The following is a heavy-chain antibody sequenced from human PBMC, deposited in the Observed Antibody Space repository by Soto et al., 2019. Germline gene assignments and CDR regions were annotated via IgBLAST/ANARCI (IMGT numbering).Heavy chain of an antibody. V-gene: IGHV1-3*05. CDR1: GYTFTSYA. CDR2: INAGNGNT. CDR3: ARDPSYYGMDV. J-gene: IGHJ6*02. Sequence: QVQLVQSGAEEKKPGASVKVSCKASGYTFTSYAMHWVRQAPGQRLEWMGWINAGNGNTKYSQKFQGRVTITRDTSASTGYMELSSMRSEDTAVYYCARDPSYYGMDVWCQGTTVTVSS.